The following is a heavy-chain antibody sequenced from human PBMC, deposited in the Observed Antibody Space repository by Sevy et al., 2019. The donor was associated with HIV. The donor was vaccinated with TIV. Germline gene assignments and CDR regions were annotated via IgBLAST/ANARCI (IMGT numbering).Heavy chain of an antibody. D-gene: IGHD3-10*01. CDR1: GFTFSSYP. V-gene: IGHV3-30-3*01. CDR2: ISFDGTDK. Sequence: GGSLRLSCVASGFTFSSYPMHWVRQAPGKGLEWVSFISFDGTDKYYADSVKGRFTITRDNSKNTLFLQMNSLGAEDTAFYYCVRETTMLPRGAFDFWGQGTMVTVSS. J-gene: IGHJ3*01. CDR3: VRETTMLPRGAFDF.